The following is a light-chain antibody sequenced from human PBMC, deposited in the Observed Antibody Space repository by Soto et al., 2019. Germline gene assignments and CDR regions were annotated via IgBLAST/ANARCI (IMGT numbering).Light chain of an antibody. V-gene: IGKV3-20*01. J-gene: IGKJ5*01. CDR1: QSISSKH. CDR3: QYVG. Sequence: ETVLTQSPGTLSLSPGERATLSCRATQSISSKHLAWYQQKPDQAPRLLIYGASIRAAGIPDRFSGSGSVTDFTLTISRLEPEDFAVYYCQYVGFGQGTRLEIK. CDR2: GAS.